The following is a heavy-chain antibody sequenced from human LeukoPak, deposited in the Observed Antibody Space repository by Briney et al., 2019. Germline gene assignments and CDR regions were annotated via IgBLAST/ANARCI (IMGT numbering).Heavy chain of an antibody. D-gene: IGHD3-10*01. CDR1: GFTFSSYA. CDR3: ARDLSGSGSYSS. CDR2: ISSNGGST. J-gene: IGHJ4*02. V-gene: IGHV3-64*01. Sequence: GGSLRLSCAASGFTFSSYAMHWVRQAPGKGLEYVSAISSNGGSTYYANSVKGRFTISRDNSKNTLYLQMGSLRAEDMAVYYCARDLSGSGSYSSWGQGTLVTVSS.